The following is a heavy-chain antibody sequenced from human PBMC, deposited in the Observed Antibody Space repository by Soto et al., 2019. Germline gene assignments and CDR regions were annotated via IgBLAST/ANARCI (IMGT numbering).Heavy chain of an antibody. J-gene: IGHJ6*02. CDR3: AKDKGIAVAGTTGMDV. CDR2: ISYDGSIK. Sequence: QVQLVESGGGVVQPGRSLRLSCAASGFTFSSFGMHWVRQAPGKGLEWVAVISYDGSIKYYVDSVKGRFTISRDNSKNTLYLQMNSLRAEDMAVYYCAKDKGIAVAGTTGMDVWGRGTTVTVSS. V-gene: IGHV3-30*18. CDR1: GFTFSSFG. D-gene: IGHD6-19*01.